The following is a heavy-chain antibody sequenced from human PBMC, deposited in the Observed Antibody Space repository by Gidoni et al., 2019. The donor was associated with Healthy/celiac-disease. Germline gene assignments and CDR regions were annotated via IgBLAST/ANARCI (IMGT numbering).Heavy chain of an antibody. Sequence: QVQLVQSGAEVKKPGSSVMVSCKASGGTFSSYTISWVRQAPGQGLEWMGRIIPILGIANYAQTFKGRVTMTADKSTSTAYMELSSLRAEDTAVYYCARGGDPEDSSGYHYWGQGTLVTVSS. CDR3: ARGGDPEDSSGYHY. CDR1: GGTFSSYT. D-gene: IGHD3-22*01. V-gene: IGHV1-69*02. CDR2: IIPILGIA. J-gene: IGHJ4*02.